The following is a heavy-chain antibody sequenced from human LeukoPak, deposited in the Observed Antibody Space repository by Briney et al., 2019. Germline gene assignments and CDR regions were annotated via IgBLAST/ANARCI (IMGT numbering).Heavy chain of an antibody. CDR1: GFTFSSYA. Sequence: GGSLRLSCAASGFTFSSYAMSWVRQAPGKGLESVSVISGTGGRTYYADSVKGRFTISRDNSKNTVYLQMNRLRAEDTTVYYCAKGHSDYGTGFDLWGRGALVTVSS. D-gene: IGHD4-17*01. CDR3: AKGHSDYGTGFDL. V-gene: IGHV3-23*01. CDR2: ISGTGGRT. J-gene: IGHJ4*02.